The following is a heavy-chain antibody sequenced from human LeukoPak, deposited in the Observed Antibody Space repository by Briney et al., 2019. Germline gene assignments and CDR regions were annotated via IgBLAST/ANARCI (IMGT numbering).Heavy chain of an antibody. Sequence: SVKVSCKASGGTFSSYAISWVRQAPGQGLEWMGGIIPIFGTANYAQKFQGRVTITADESTSTAYMELSSLRSEDTAVYYCARGGITILGVVRDNWFDPWGQGTLVTVSS. J-gene: IGHJ5*02. V-gene: IGHV1-69*13. D-gene: IGHD3-3*01. CDR3: ARGGITILGVVRDNWFDP. CDR2: IIPIFGTA. CDR1: GGTFSSYA.